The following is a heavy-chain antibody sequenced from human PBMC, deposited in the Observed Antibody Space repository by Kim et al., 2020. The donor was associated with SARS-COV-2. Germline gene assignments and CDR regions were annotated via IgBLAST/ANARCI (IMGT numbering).Heavy chain of an antibody. CDR3: ARHSRARLWFGEIMGSFDY. Sequence: SRVTISVDTSKIQFSLKLSSVTAADTAVYYCARHSRARLWFGEIMGSFDYWGQGTLVTVSS. D-gene: IGHD3-10*01. V-gene: IGHV4-59*08. J-gene: IGHJ4*02.